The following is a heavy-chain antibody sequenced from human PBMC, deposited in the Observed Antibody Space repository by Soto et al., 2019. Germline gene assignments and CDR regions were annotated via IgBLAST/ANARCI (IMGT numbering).Heavy chain of an antibody. J-gene: IGHJ5*02. V-gene: IGHV1-46*01. CDR1: GYTFISYY. D-gene: IGHD3-3*01. CDR2: INPSGGST. Sequence: ASVKVSCKASGYTFISYYMHWVRQAPGQGLEWTGIINPSGGSTSYAQKFQGRVTMTRDTSTSTVYMELSSLRSEDTAVYYCARGHYDFWSGYRKYNWFDPWGQGTLVTVSS. CDR3: ARGHYDFWSGYRKYNWFDP.